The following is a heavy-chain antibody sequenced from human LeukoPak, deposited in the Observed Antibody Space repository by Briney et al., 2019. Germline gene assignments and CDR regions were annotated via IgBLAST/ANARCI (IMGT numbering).Heavy chain of an antibody. D-gene: IGHD3-22*01. Sequence: SETLSLTCTVSGGSINSHYWSWIRQPPGKGLEWIGYISYSGSTDYNPSLKSRVAFSVDTSKNQFSLKLSSVTATDTAVYYCARTDYYDSSGYYFGMLVDYWGQGTLVTVSS. CDR3: ARTDYYDSSGYYFGMLVDY. V-gene: IGHV4-59*08. CDR2: ISYSGST. J-gene: IGHJ4*02. CDR1: GGSINSHY.